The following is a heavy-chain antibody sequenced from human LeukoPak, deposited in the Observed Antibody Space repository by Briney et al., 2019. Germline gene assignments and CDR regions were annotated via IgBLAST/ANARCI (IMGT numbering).Heavy chain of an antibody. J-gene: IGHJ4*02. D-gene: IGHD3-22*01. CDR2: INPNSGGT. CDR3: ARDSPRYYYDSSGYVDY. Sequence: ASVKVSCKASGYTFTCYYMHWVRQAPGQGLEWMGRINPNSGGTNYAQKFKGRVTMTRDTSISTAYMELSRLRSDDTAVYYCARDSPRYYYDSSGYVDYWGQGTLVTVAS. CDR1: GYTFTCYY. V-gene: IGHV1-2*06.